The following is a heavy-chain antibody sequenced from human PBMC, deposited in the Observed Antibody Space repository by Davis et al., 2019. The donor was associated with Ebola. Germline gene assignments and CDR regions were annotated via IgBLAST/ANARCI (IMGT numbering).Heavy chain of an antibody. CDR1: GFTFSSYS. J-gene: IGHJ4*02. CDR3: ARDFYYYLVVGGLDY. V-gene: IGHV3-21*01. CDR2: ISSSSSYI. D-gene: IGHD3-22*01. Sequence: GESLKISCAASGFTFSSYSMNWVRQAPGKGLEWVSSISSSSSYIYYADSVKGRFTISRDNAKNSLYLQMNSLRAEDTAVYYCARDFYYYLVVGGLDYWGQGTLVTVSS.